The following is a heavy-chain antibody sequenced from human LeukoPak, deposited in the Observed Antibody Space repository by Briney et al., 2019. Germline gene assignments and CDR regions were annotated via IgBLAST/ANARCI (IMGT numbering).Heavy chain of an antibody. CDR1: GGSISSGDYY. CDR2: IYYSGST. J-gene: IGHJ6*02. V-gene: IGHV4-30-4*01. D-gene: IGHD5-12*01. Sequence: SETLSLTCTVSGGSISSGDYYWSWIRQPPGKGLEWIGYIYYSGSTYYNPSLKSRVTISVDTSKNQFSLKLSSVTAADTAAYYCARDRGGYDRFLMYGMDVWGQGTTVTVSS. CDR3: ARDRGGYDRFLMYGMDV.